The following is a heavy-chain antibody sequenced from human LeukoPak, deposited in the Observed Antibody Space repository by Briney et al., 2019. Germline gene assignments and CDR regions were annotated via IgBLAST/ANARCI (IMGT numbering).Heavy chain of an antibody. CDR1: GFTFSDFW. Sequence: GGSLRLSCAASGFTFSDFWMHWVRQAPGKGLVWVSRINSGGTVTNYADSVKGRLTISRDNSKNTLYLQMNSLRAEDTAVYYCAKDRDSSSRYLDYWGQGTLVTVSS. CDR3: AKDRDSSSRYLDY. CDR2: INSGGTVT. V-gene: IGHV3-74*01. J-gene: IGHJ4*02. D-gene: IGHD6-6*01.